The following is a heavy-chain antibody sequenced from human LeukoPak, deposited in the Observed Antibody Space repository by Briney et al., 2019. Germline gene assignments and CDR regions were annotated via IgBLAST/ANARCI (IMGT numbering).Heavy chain of an antibody. CDR2: VSYDGIHK. CDR3: ARDLAMVGAAVGHYLDS. D-gene: IGHD2-15*01. J-gene: IGHJ4*02. V-gene: IGHV3-30-3*01. Sequence: PGRSLRLSCAASGFSFSDYVMHWVRQAPGKGLEWVAVVSYDGIHKYYVDSVKGRFTISRDNSKNTLKLQMNSLRAEDTAVYCRARDLAMVGAAVGHYLDSWGQGTPVTVSS. CDR1: GFSFSDYV.